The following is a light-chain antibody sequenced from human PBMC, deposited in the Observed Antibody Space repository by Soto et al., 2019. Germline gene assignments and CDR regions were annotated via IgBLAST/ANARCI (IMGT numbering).Light chain of an antibody. V-gene: IGLV2-18*02. CDR3: SSYTSSSTVV. J-gene: IGLJ2*01. CDR2: EVS. Sequence: QSVLTQPPSVSGSPGQSVTISCTGTSRDVGSYNRVSWYQQPPGTAPKLMIYEVSNRPSGVPDRFSGSKYGNTASLTISGLQAEDEDDYYCSSYTSSSTVVFGGGTKVTVL. CDR1: SRDVGSYNR.